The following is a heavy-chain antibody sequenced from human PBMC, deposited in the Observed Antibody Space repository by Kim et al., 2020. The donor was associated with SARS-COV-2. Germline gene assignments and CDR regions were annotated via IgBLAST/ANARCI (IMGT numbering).Heavy chain of an antibody. CDR2: INPDGSST. CDR1: GFIFRNYW. V-gene: IGHV3-74*01. Sequence: GGSLRLSCAASGFIFRNYWMHWVRQVPGKGLMWVSRINPDGSSTSYADSVQGRITISRDNAKNTLSLQMNSLRAEDTAVYYCVRDSFTGTYYFGRDVCGQRTTVTVSS. J-gene: IGHJ6*02. CDR3: VRDSFTGTYYFGRDV. D-gene: IGHD4-4*01.